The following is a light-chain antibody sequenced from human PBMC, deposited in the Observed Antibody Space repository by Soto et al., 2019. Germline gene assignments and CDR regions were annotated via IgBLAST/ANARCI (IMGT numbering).Light chain of an antibody. CDR1: QSVSSN. Sequence: ELVLTQSPGTLSLSPGERATLSCRASQSVSSNLAWYQQKPGQAPRLLIYGASTRATGIPARFSGSGSGTDFTLTISSLQSEDLGVYYCQEYSDWWTFGQGTKVEIK. CDR3: QEYSDWWT. V-gene: IGKV3-15*01. J-gene: IGKJ1*01. CDR2: GAS.